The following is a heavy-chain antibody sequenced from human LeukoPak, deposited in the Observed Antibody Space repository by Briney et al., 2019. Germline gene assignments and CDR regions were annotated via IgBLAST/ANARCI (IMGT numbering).Heavy chain of an antibody. Sequence: ASVTVSCKASGYTFTGYYMHWVRQAPGQGLEWMGRINPNSGGTNYAQKFQGRVTMTRDTSISTAYMELSRLRSDDTAAYYCARSDYYDSSGGDFDYWGQGTLVTVSS. CDR1: GYTFTGYY. V-gene: IGHV1-2*06. J-gene: IGHJ4*02. D-gene: IGHD3-22*01. CDR3: ARSDYYDSSGGDFDY. CDR2: INPNSGGT.